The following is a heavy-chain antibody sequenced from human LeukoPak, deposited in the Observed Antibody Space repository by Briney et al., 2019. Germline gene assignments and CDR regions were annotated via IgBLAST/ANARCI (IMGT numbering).Heavy chain of an antibody. J-gene: IGHJ5*02. V-gene: IGHV1-69*13. Sequence: SVRVSCKASGGTFSSYAISWVRQAPGQGLEWMGGIIPIFGTANYAQKFQGRVTITADESTSTAYMELSSLRSEDTAVYYCARLGYYYGKNWFDPWGQGTLVTVSS. CDR3: ARLGYYYGKNWFDP. CDR2: IIPIFGTA. D-gene: IGHD3-22*01. CDR1: GGTFSSYA.